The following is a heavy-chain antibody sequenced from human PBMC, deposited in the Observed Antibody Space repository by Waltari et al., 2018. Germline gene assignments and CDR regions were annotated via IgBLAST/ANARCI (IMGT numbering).Heavy chain of an antibody. D-gene: IGHD6-19*01. CDR2: ISWNSGSI. J-gene: IGHJ4*02. V-gene: IGHV3-9*01. Sequence: EVQLVESGGGLVQPGRSLRLSCAASGFTFDDYAMHWVRQAPGKGLEWVSGISWNSGSIGYADSVKGRFTISRDNAKNSLYLQMNSLRAEDTALYYCAKGGYSSGIDYWGQGTLVTVSS. CDR3: AKGGYSSGIDY. CDR1: GFTFDDYA.